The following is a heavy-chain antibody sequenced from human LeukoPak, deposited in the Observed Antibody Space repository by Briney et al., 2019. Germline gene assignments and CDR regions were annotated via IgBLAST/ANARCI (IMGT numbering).Heavy chain of an antibody. CDR3: ASRRITIFGVDDAFDI. Sequence: SETLSLTCTVSGGSLSAYYWNWVRQTPGKGLEWIGYVYHSGRTYYNPSLKGRLTMSVDTSMNQFSLRLNSVTAADTAVYYCASRRITIFGVDDAFDIWGQGTMVTVSS. J-gene: IGHJ3*02. CDR2: VYHSGRT. CDR1: GGSLSAYY. V-gene: IGHV4-59*01. D-gene: IGHD3-3*01.